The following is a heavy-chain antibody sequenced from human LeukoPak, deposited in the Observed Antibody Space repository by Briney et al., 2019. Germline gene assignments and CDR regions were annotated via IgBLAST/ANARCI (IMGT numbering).Heavy chain of an antibody. J-gene: IGHJ6*02. CDR1: GFTFSSYG. Sequence: HTGGSLRLSCAASGFTFSSYGMNWVRQAPGKGLEWVAVISYDGSNKYYADSVKGRFTISRDNSKNTLYLQMNSLRAEDTAVYYCARSGPPDCGGDCSDGMDVWGQGTTVTVSS. V-gene: IGHV3-30*03. CDR3: ARSGPPDCGGDCSDGMDV. CDR2: ISYDGSNK. D-gene: IGHD2-21*02.